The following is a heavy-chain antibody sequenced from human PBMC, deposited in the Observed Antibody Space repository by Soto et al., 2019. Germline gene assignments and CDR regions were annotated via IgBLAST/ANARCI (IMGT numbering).Heavy chain of an antibody. CDR3: ARESENLTSNFDY. CDR1: GFTFTRYS. CDR2: ISSTTNYI. J-gene: IGHJ4*02. V-gene: IGHV3-21*06. Sequence: EVQLVESGGGLVKPGGSLRLSCAATGFTFTRYSMNWVRQAPGKGLEWVSSISSTTNYIYYGVSMKGLFTISRDNAKNSLYLEMKSLRAEDTAVYYCARESENLTSNFDYWGQGTLVTVSS.